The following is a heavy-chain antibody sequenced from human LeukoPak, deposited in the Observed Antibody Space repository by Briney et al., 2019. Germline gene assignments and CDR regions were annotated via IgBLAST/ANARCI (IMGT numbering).Heavy chain of an antibody. CDR1: GFTFSSYD. CDR2: IGTAGDT. V-gene: IGHV3-13*01. Sequence: PGGSLRLSCAASGFTFSSYDMHWVRQATGKGLEWVSAIGTAGDTYYPGSVKGRFTISRDNAKNSLYLQMNSLRAEDTAVYYCARGPTYYYDSSGYYFDYWGQGTLVTVSS. J-gene: IGHJ4*02. CDR3: ARGPTYYYDSSGYYFDY. D-gene: IGHD3-22*01.